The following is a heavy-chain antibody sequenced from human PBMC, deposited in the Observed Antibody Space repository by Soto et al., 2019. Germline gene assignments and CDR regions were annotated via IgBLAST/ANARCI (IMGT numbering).Heavy chain of an antibody. D-gene: IGHD2-2*02. J-gene: IGHJ6*02. V-gene: IGHV3-21*01. Sequence: PGGSRRLSWVGSGFTFSTDSINWVRQAPWKGLEWVSSISRLSAIYYADSVKGRFTIPRDNAKNSVSLQMNSLRAEDTAVYYCAREYTAWPLAYGLDVWGQGTTVTVSS. CDR1: GFTFSTDS. CDR3: AREYTAWPLAYGLDV. CDR2: ISRLSAI.